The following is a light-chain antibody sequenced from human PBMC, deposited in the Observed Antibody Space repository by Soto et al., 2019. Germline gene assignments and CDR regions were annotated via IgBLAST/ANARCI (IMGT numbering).Light chain of an antibody. CDR1: QGISSY. V-gene: IGKV1-8*01. CDR3: QQYYSYPRT. J-gene: IGKJ1*01. Sequence: QSSFCASTVARVTMTCRASQGISSYLAWYQQKPGKARKLLIYAASTLQSGVTSRFSGSGSGTDFTLTISCLQSEDFATYYCQQYYSYPRTFGRGTKVDI. CDR2: AAS.